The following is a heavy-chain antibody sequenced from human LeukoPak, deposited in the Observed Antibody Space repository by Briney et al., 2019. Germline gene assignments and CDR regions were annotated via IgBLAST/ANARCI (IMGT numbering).Heavy chain of an antibody. V-gene: IGHV3-33*06. D-gene: IGHD3-22*01. CDR2: IWYDGSNK. Sequence: PGGSLRLSCAASGFTFSSYGMHWVRQAPGKGLEGVAVIWYDGSNKYYADSVKGRFTISRDNYKNTLYLQMNSLRAEDTAVYYCAKALSYDSSGYLDYWGQGALVTVSS. CDR3: AKALSYDSSGYLDY. J-gene: IGHJ4*02. CDR1: GFTFSSYG.